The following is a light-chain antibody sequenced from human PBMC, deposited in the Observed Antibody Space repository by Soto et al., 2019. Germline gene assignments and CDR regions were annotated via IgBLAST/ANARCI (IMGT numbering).Light chain of an antibody. J-gene: IGKJ2*01. CDR1: QSVSSGY. CDR2: NTS. CDR3: QLYGSSSYT. V-gene: IGKV3-20*01. Sequence: EIVLTQSPGTLSLSPGERATLSCRASQSVSSGYLAWYQQKPGQAPRLVIYNTSHRAAGIPDRFSGSGSETDFTLTISRLEPEDFAVYYCQLYGSSSYTFGQGTKLEIK.